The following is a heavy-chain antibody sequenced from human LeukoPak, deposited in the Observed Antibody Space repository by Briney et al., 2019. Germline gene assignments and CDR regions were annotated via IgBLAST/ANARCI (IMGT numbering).Heavy chain of an antibody. D-gene: IGHD1-26*01. J-gene: IGHJ3*01. CDR1: GFTFSDHY. CDR3: TRAIVGAGNDL. V-gene: IGHV3-72*01. CDR2: SRDKTESYST. Sequence: PGGSLRLSCAPSGFTFSDHYMDGVRQAPGKGGEGVGRSRDKTESYSTEYAASVKGRFTISRDDSKNSLYLQMHSLRNDDTAVYYCTRAIVGAGNDLWVQGTMVTVSS.